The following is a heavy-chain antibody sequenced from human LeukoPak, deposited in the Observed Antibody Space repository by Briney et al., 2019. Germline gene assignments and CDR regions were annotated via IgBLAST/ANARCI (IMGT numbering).Heavy chain of an antibody. J-gene: IGHJ4*02. D-gene: IGHD6-19*01. CDR2: IKQDGSEK. CDR3: AGGQGWLADY. V-gene: IGHV3-7*05. Sequence: PGGSLRLSCAASGFTFSSYEMNWVRQAPGKGLEWVANIKQDGSEKYYVDSVKGRFTISRDNAKNSLYLQMNSLRAEDTAVYYCAGGQGWLADYWGQGTLVTVSS. CDR1: GFTFSSYE.